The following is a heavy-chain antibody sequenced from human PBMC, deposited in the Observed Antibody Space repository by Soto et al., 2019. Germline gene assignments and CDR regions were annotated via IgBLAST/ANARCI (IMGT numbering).Heavy chain of an antibody. CDR1: GFTFSSYA. J-gene: IGHJ4*02. CDR3: ARDYDSSGYLDY. D-gene: IGHD3-22*01. Sequence: EVQLLASGGGLVQPGGSLRLSCAASGFTFSSYAMSWVRQAPGKGLEWVSAISGSGGSTYYADSVKGRFTISRDNSKNTLYLQMNSLRAEDTAVYYCARDYDSSGYLDYWGQGTLVTVSS. V-gene: IGHV3-23*01. CDR2: ISGSGGST.